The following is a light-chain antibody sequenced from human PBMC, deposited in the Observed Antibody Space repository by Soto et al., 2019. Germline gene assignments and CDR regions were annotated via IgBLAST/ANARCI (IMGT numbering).Light chain of an antibody. CDR3: QSYDSSLSGSGV. J-gene: IGLJ1*01. V-gene: IGLV1-40*01. CDR2: GNS. CDR1: SSNIGAGYD. Sequence: QSVLTQPPSVSGAPGQRVTISCTGSSSNIGAGYDVHWYQQLPGTAPKLPIYGNSNRPSGVPDRFSGSKSGTSASLAITGLQAEVEADYYCQSYDSSLSGSGVFGTGTKLTVL.